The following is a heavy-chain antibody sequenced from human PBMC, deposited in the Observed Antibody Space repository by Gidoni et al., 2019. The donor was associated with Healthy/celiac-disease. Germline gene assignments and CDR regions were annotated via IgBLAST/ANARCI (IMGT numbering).Heavy chain of an antibody. V-gene: IGHV3-7*03. Sequence: EVQLVESGGGLVQPGGSLRLSCAASGFTFISYWMTWVRQAPGKGLEWVANIKKDGSEKYYVDSVKGRFTISRDNAKNSLYLQMNSLRAEDTAVYYCAKIQYYDFWSGYSDYWGQGTLVTVSS. CDR2: IKKDGSEK. D-gene: IGHD3-3*01. J-gene: IGHJ4*02. CDR3: AKIQYYDFWSGYSDY. CDR1: GFTFISYW.